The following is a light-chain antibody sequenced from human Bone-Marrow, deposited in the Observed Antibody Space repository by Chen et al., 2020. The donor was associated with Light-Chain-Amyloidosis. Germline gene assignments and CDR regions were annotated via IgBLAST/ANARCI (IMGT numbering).Light chain of an antibody. CDR2: EVT. V-gene: IGLV2-14*01. CDR3: SSYTITNALV. Sequence: SALTHPASFSGSAGPSLTIPCTGTSSDVGGYNHVSWYKQHPDKAPKLMIYEVTNRPSWVPDRFSGSKSDNTASLTISGLQTEDEADYCCSSYTITNALVFGSGTRVTVL. J-gene: IGLJ1*01. CDR1: SSDVGGYNH.